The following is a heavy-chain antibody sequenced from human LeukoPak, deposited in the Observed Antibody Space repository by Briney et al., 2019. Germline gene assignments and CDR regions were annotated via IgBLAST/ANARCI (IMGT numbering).Heavy chain of an antibody. J-gene: IGHJ4*02. CDR1: GFTFSSYW. D-gene: IGHD6-25*01. Sequence: GGSLRLSCVVSGFTFSSYWMHWVRQAPGEGLVWVSRINSDGSTTTYADSVKGRFTISRDNAKNTLYLQMNSLRAEDTAVYYCAKGGVDYWGQGTLVTVSS. V-gene: IGHV3-74*01. CDR2: INSDGSTT. CDR3: AKGGVDY.